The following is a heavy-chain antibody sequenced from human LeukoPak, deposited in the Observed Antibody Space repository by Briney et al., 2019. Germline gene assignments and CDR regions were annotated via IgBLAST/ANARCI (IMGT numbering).Heavy chain of an antibody. CDR3: ARSPDGEYFDY. D-gene: IGHD5-24*01. CDR1: GFTFSSYW. V-gene: IGHV3-7*01. Sequence: GGSLRLSCAASGFTFSSYWMSWVRQAPGKGLEWVANIKQDGSEKYYVDSVKGRFTTSRDNAKNSLYLQMNSLRAEDTAVYYCARSPDGEYFDYWGQGTLVTVSS. J-gene: IGHJ4*02. CDR2: IKQDGSEK.